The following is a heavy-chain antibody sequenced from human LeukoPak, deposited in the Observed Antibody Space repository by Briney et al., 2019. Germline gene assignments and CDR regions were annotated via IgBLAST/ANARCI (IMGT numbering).Heavy chain of an antibody. Sequence: SETLSLTCTVSGGSISSYYWSWLRQPPGKGREWSGYIYYSGSTNYNTSLKSRVTISVDTSKIQLSLKLSSVTAADTAVYYCARDRWGSGSYYAPFDYWGQGTLVTVSP. J-gene: IGHJ4*02. V-gene: IGHV4-59*01. CDR2: IYYSGST. D-gene: IGHD3-10*01. CDR3: ARDRWGSGSYYAPFDY. CDR1: GGSISSYY.